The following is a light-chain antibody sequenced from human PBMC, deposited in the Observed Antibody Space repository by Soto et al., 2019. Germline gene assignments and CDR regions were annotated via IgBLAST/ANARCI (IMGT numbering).Light chain of an antibody. CDR3: QQYYSTPT. CDR2: WAS. J-gene: IGKJ1*01. CDR1: QSVLYSSNNKNY. Sequence: DILMTQSPDSLAVSLGERATINGKSSQSVLYSSNNKNYLAWYQQKPGQPPKLLIYWASTRESGVPDRFSGSGSGADFTLTISSLQAEDVAVYYCQQYYSTPTFGQGTKVDIK. V-gene: IGKV4-1*01.